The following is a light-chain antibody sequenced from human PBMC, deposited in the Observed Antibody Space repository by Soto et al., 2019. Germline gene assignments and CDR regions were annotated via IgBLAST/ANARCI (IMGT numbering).Light chain of an antibody. CDR3: CSYAGSYTWV. V-gene: IGLV2-11*01. J-gene: IGLJ3*02. Sequence: QSALTQPRSVSGSPGQSVIISCTGTSSDVGGYNYVSWYQHHAGKAPKLMIYDVNKRPSGVPDRFSGSKSGNTASLTISGLQAEDEADYYCCSYAGSYTWVFGGGTKVTVL. CDR1: SSDVGGYNY. CDR2: DVN.